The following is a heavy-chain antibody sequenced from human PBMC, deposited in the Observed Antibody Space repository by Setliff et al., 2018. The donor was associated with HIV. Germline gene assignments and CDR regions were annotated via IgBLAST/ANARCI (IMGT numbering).Heavy chain of an antibody. CDR1: GDSISSNKW. J-gene: IGHJ4*02. D-gene: IGHD3-3*01. CDR3: ARARAEWVELHSVPSYFDY. Sequence: SETLSLTCAVSGDSISSNKWWSWVRQPPGKRLDWIGEISHSGSTNYNPSLKSRLTISAGPSKSQFSLRVASVTSADTAVYYCARARAEWVELHSVPSYFDYWGQGTLVTVSS. CDR2: ISHSGST. V-gene: IGHV4-4*02.